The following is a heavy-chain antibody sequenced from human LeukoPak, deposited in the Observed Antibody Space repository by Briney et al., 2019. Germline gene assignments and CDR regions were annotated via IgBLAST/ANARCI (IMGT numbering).Heavy chain of an antibody. Sequence: PGGSLRLSCAASGFSFSASAMHWVRQASGKGLEWVGRIRSKGNSYATEYGASVKGRFTISRDDSKNTAYLQMNSLKTEDTAVYYCTTGWSDAFDIWGQGTMVTVSS. J-gene: IGHJ3*02. CDR1: GFSFSASA. V-gene: IGHV3-73*01. CDR3: TTGWSDAFDI. CDR2: IRSKGNSYAT. D-gene: IGHD6-19*01.